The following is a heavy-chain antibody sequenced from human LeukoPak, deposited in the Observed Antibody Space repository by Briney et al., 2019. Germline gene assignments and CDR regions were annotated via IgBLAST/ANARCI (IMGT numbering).Heavy chain of an antibody. Sequence: GESLKISCKGSGYSFTSYWIGWVRQMPGKGLEWMGIIYPGDSDTRYSPSFQGQVTISADKSIRTAYLQWSSLKASDTAMYYCARHRRYYYDSSGYYWFDPWGQGTLVTVSS. CDR1: GYSFTSYW. V-gene: IGHV5-51*01. J-gene: IGHJ5*02. CDR3: ARHRRYYYDSSGYYWFDP. CDR2: IYPGDSDT. D-gene: IGHD3-22*01.